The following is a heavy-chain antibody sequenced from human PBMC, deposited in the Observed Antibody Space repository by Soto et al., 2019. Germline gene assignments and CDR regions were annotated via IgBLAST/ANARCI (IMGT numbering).Heavy chain of an antibody. CDR3: ARDGFPAAVDY. CDR1: GFRFLSYW. V-gene: IGHV3-7*01. Sequence: PGGSLRLSCAPSGFRFLSYWMSWVRQAPGKGLEWVANINEPGNERYYVDSVRGRFTISRDNAQNSLYLQMNSLRAEDTAVYYCARDGFPAAVDYWGQGTQVTVSS. J-gene: IGHJ4*02. D-gene: IGHD2-2*01. CDR2: INEPGNER.